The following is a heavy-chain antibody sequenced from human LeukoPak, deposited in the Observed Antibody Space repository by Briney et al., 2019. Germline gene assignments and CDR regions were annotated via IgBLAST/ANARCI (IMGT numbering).Heavy chain of an antibody. Sequence: SETLSLTCTVSGYSINNGYYWAWIRQPPGKGLQWIGSIYHSGSTYYNPSLKSRVTISIDTSKNQFSLKLSSVTAADTAVYYFARLSTVTTSFDYWGQGTLVGVSS. J-gene: IGHJ4*02. D-gene: IGHD4-17*01. V-gene: IGHV4-38-2*02. CDR2: IYHSGST. CDR1: GYSINNGYY. CDR3: ARLSTVTTSFDY.